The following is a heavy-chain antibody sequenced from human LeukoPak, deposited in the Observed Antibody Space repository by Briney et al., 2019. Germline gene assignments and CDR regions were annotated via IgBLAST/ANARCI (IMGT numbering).Heavy chain of an antibody. CDR1: GFTFSSYA. CDR3: ARDGSGSYLNYFDY. Sequence: PGGSLRLSCAASGFTFSSYAMHWVRQAPGKGLEWVSSISSSSSYIYYADSVKGRFTISRDNAKNSLYLQMNSLRAEDTAVYYCARDGSGSYLNYFDYWGQGTLVTVSS. V-gene: IGHV3-21*01. J-gene: IGHJ4*02. D-gene: IGHD3-10*01. CDR2: ISSSSSYI.